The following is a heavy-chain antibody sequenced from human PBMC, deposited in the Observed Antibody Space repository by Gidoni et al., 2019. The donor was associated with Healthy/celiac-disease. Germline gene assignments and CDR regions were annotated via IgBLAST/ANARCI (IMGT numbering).Heavy chain of an antibody. CDR1: GFPLSRYG. CDR2: VGYDGSSK. Sequence: QVQLVASGGGVVQPGRSLRLSFAASGFPLSRYGMHWFRQAPGKGLEWGGVVGYDGSSKYKADSVKGRFTINRDNSKNTLYLQMKSLRAEDTAVYYCARGAGSYGYNCFDYWGQGTLVTVSS. CDR3: ARGAGSYGYNCFDY. V-gene: IGHV3-33*08. J-gene: IGHJ4*02. D-gene: IGHD5-18*01.